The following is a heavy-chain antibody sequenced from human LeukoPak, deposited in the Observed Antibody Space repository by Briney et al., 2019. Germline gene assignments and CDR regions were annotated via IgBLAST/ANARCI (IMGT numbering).Heavy chain of an antibody. CDR1: GFTVSSNY. D-gene: IGHD3-10*01. J-gene: IGHJ6*04. V-gene: IGHV4-34*01. CDR2: INHSGST. Sequence: PGGSLRLSCAASGFTVSSNYMSWIRQPPGKGLEWIGEINHSGSTNYNPSLKSRVTISVDTSKNQFSLKLSSVTAADTAVYYCARQIHLRYYYGSGSYPDVWGKGTTVTISS. CDR3: ARQIHLRYYYGSGSYPDV.